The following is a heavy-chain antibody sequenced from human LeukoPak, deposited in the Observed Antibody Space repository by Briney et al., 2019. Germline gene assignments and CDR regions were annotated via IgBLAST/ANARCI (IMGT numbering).Heavy chain of an antibody. D-gene: IGHD2-8*01. CDR2: IFSHGET. CDR1: GXTVGNNY. CDR3: ARDPPAVSINTYA. J-gene: IGHJ4*02. Sequence: GGSLRLSCAASGXTVGNNYMNWVRQAPGKGLEWVSLIFSHGETSYADSVKGRFTISRDNSKNTLYLQMNGLRVEDTAVYYCARDPPAVSINTYAWGQGTLVTVSS. V-gene: IGHV3-66*01.